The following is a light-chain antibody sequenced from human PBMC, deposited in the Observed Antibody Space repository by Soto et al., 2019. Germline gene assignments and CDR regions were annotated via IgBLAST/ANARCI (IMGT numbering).Light chain of an antibody. Sequence: QSVLTQPASVSGSPGQSITISCTGSSSDVGGYSYVSWYQQHPGKAPKLMIYEVSNRPSGVSNRFSGSKSGNTASLTISGLQTEDEADYYCSSHTSSSTGVFGGGTKLTVL. V-gene: IGLV2-14*01. CDR3: SSHTSSSTGV. CDR1: SSDVGGYSY. CDR2: EVS. J-gene: IGLJ3*02.